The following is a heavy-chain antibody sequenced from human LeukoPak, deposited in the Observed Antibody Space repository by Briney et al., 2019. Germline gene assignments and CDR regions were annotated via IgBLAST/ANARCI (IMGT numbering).Heavy chain of an antibody. CDR1: GGSISGYY. Sequence: SETLSLTCAVYGGSISGYYWSWIRQTPGKGLAWIGQINHSGSPNYNPSLKSRVTISVDTSKNQFSLKLSSVTAADTAVYYCARRSASGYYIGKDYWGQGTLVTVSS. V-gene: IGHV4-34*01. CDR2: INHSGSP. D-gene: IGHD5-12*01. CDR3: ARRSASGYYIGKDY. J-gene: IGHJ4*02.